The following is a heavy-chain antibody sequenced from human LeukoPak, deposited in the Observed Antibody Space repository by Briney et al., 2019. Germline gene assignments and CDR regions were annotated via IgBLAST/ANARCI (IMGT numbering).Heavy chain of an antibody. CDR2: ISSSGSTI. D-gene: IGHD4-17*01. V-gene: IGHV3-11*01. Sequence: PGGSLRLSCAASGFTFSDYYMSWIRQAPGKGLEWVSYISSSGSTIYYADSVKGRFTISRDNAKNSLYLQMNSLRAEDTAIYYCAKDPSTVTTGSGVPIDYWGQGTLVTVSS. CDR3: AKDPSTVTTGSGVPIDY. J-gene: IGHJ4*02. CDR1: GFTFSDYY.